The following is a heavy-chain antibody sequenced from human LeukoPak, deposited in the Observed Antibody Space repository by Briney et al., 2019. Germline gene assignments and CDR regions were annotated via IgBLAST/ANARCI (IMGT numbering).Heavy chain of an antibody. V-gene: IGHV3-21*04. J-gene: IGHJ3*02. CDR2: ISSSSSNI. CDR3: SRDGSGSTWSGFDI. CDR1: GFTFSSYS. D-gene: IGHD6-13*01. Sequence: GGSLRLSCTASGFTFSSYSMNWVRQAPGKGLEWVSYISSSSSNIFYADSFKGRFTISRDNAQNSLYLQMNSLRVEDTAVYYCSRDGSGSTWSGFDIWGQGTMVTVSS.